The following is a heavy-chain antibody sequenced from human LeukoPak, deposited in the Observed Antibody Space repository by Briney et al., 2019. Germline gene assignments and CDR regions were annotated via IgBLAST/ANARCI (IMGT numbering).Heavy chain of an antibody. J-gene: IGHJ5*02. CDR2: IYTSGST. V-gene: IGHV4-4*07. Sequence: SETLSLTCAVYGGSFSGYYWSWIRQPAGKGVEWIGRIYTSGSTNYNPSLQSRVTISVDTSKNQFSLKLSSVTAADTAVYYCARDGDYYDSSGYHYHPFDPWGQGTLVTVSS. CDR3: ARDGDYYDSSGYHYHPFDP. CDR1: GGSFSGYY. D-gene: IGHD3-22*01.